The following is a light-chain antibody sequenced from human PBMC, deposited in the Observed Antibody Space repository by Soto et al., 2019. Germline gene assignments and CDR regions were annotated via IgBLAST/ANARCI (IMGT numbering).Light chain of an antibody. CDR1: SSDVGGYNY. V-gene: IGLV2-14*01. CDR3: SSYTSSSTPRV. Sequence: QSALTQPASVSGSPGQSITISCTGTSSDVGGYNYVSWYQQHPGKAPKLMIYEVSNRPSGVSNRFSGSKSGNTASLTISGLQAKDEADYYCSSYTSSSTPRVFGGGTKLTVL. CDR2: EVS. J-gene: IGLJ3*02.